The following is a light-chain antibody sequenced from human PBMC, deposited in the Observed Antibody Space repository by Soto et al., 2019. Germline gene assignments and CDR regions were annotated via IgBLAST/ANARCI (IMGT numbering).Light chain of an antibody. J-gene: IGLJ1*01. CDR3: SSYTTSSTRV. CDR1: SSDVGAYDF. CDR2: EVS. V-gene: IGLV2-14*03. Sequence: QSALAKPASVSGSPGQSITISCTGTSSDVGAYDFVSWYQQHPDKAPKLMIYEVSNRPSGVSDRFSGSKSVNTATLTISGLQDEDEADYYCSSYTTSSTRVFGTGTKLTVL.